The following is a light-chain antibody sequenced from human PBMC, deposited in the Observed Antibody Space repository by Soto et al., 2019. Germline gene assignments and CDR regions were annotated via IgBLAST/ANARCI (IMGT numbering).Light chain of an antibody. V-gene: IGKV4-1*01. CDR1: QSVLFSPNNKNY. CDR3: QQYYTAPFT. Sequence: DIVMTQSPDSLAVSLGERATINCKSSQSVLFSPNNKNYLAWYKQKPEQPPELLIHWASIRESGVPDRFSGSGSGADFTPTISSLQAEDVAVYYCQQYYTAPFTFGGGTKVDIK. CDR2: WAS. J-gene: IGKJ4*01.